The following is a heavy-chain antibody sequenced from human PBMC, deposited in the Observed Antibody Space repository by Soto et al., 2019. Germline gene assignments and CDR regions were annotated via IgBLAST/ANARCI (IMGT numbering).Heavy chain of an antibody. V-gene: IGHV4-39*01. CDR2: IYYSGTT. J-gene: IGHJ4*02. CDR1: GASISSPSYY. Sequence: SETRSLTCTVSGASISSPSYYWGWIRLSPGKGLEWLGSIYYSGTTHYNPSLKSRVSLSVDTSKMQFSLNLASVTAADTAVYYCVRQPNRPMAGDVWGQGAQVTVSS. CDR3: VRQPNRPMAGDV. D-gene: IGHD6-19*01.